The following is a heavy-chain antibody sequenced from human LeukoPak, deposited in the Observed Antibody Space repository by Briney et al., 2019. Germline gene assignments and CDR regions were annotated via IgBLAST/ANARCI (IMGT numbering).Heavy chain of an antibody. CDR3: ARDLAMVRVSYGMDV. V-gene: IGHV3-7*01. CDR1: GFTFSSYW. J-gene: IGHJ6*02. Sequence: GGSLRLSCAASGFTFSSYWMSWVRQAPGKGLEWVANIKQDGSEKYYVDSVKGRFTISRDNAKNSLYLQMNSLRAEDTAVYYCARDLAMVRVSYGMDVWGQGTTVTVSS. CDR2: IKQDGSEK. D-gene: IGHD3-10*01.